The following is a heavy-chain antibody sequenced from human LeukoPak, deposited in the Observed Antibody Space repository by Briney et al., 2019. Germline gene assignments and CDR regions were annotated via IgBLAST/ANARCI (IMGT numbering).Heavy chain of an antibody. CDR3: ARPPALNY. Sequence: GGSLRLSCTASGFTFSSFEMNWVRQAPGKGLGWVSYISSSGSTTYYADSVKGRFTISRDNAKNSLYLQMHSLRVEDTAVYYCARPPALNYWGQGTLVTVSS. CDR1: GFTFSSFE. CDR2: ISSSGSTT. V-gene: IGHV3-48*03. J-gene: IGHJ4*02.